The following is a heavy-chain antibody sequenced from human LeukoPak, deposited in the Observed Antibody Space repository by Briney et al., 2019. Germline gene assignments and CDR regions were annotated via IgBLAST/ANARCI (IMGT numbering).Heavy chain of an antibody. D-gene: IGHD3-22*01. CDR1: GDSISRSDSY. CDR2: IYYSGRT. Sequence: PSETLSLTCSVSGDSISRSDSYWHWVRQPPGKGLEWIGTIYYSGRTYYSPSLKGRVTMSVDTSKNQFSLNLRSVTAADTATFYCARRRYFDGSGYLEWGQGTLLSVSS. CDR3: ARRRYFDGSGYLE. J-gene: IGHJ1*01. V-gene: IGHV4-39*01.